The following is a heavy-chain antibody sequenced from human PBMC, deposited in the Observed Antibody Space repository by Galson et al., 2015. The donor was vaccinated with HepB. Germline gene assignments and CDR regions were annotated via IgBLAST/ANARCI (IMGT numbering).Heavy chain of an antibody. CDR3: ARVYYGSGSYYSNDQNFDY. Sequence: SLRLSCAASGFTFSSYAMHWVRQAPGKGLEWVAVISYDGSNKYYADSVKGRFTISRDNSKNTLYLQMNSLRAEDTAVYYCARVYYGSGSYYSNDQNFDYWGQGTLVTVSS. V-gene: IGHV3-30*04. CDR1: GFTFSSYA. CDR2: ISYDGSNK. J-gene: IGHJ4*02. D-gene: IGHD3-10*01.